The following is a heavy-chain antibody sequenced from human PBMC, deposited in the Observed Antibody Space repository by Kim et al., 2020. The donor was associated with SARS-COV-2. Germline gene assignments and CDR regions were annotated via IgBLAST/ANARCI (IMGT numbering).Heavy chain of an antibody. CDR1: GFNFDSYA. Sequence: GGSLRLSCAASGFNFDSYAMYWVRQAPGRGLEWVATISYDGSDKYYADSVRGRFTISRDNFDNTLHLQLSNLRADDTAIYYCAKDRVYYYGSGTAGDDAFDIWGQGTMVTVSS. V-gene: IGHV3-30*18. D-gene: IGHD3-10*01. CDR3: AKDRVYYYGSGTAGDDAFDI. J-gene: IGHJ3*02. CDR2: ISYDGSDK.